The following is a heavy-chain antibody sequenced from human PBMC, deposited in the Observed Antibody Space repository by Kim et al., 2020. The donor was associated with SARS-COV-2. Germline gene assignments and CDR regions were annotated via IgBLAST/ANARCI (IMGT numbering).Heavy chain of an antibody. D-gene: IGHD1-20*01. CDR3: AKDIRNNWNDSWFRG. J-gene: IGHJ4*02. V-gene: IGHV3-9*01. Sequence: DSGKGRFTNSRDNAKNSLYLQMNSLRAEDTALYYCAKDIRNNWNDSWFRGWGQGTLVTVSS.